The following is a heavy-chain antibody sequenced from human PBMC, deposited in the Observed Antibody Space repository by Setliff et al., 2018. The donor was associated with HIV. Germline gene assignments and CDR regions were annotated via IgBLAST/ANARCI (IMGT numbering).Heavy chain of an antibody. D-gene: IGHD3-16*01. CDR1: GYTFTSYG. CDR3: ATEHSDAFEGEWDY. V-gene: IGHV1-24*01. CDR2: FDPEDGET. J-gene: IGHJ4*02. Sequence: ASVKVSCKSSGYTFTSYGISWVRQAPGKGLEWMGGFDPEDGETMYAQNFQGRVTMTQDTSTDTAYMEVSSLRSEDTAMFYCATEHSDAFEGEWDYWGQGTLVTVSS.